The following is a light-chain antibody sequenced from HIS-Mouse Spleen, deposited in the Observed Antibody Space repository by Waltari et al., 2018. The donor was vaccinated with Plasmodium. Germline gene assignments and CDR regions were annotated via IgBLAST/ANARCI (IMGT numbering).Light chain of an antibody. CDR2: DKN. J-gene: IGLJ2*01. V-gene: IGLV1-51*01. CDR1: SSTIGNNY. Sequence: QSVLTQPPSVSAAPGQKVTISCSGSSSTIGNNYVSWYQQLPGTAPKLLIYDKNKRHSGSPDRFSGAKSGKSATLGITGLQTGDEADYYCGTWDSSLSAGVVFGGGTKLTVL. CDR3: GTWDSSLSAGVV.